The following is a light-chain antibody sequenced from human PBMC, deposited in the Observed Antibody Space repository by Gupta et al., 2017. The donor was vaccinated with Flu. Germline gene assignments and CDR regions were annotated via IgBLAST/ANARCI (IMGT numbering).Light chain of an antibody. CDR1: QTLTSDF. J-gene: IGKJ1*01. CDR2: GAS. Sequence: IVLTKSPGTLSLFPGERATLSCRASQTLTSDFLGWYQQKPGQAPRFLIYGASNRAAGIPDRCSGSGSGTDFTLTISRLEPDDFAVYFCQQYGGSSRTFGQGTKVEI. CDR3: QQYGGSSRT. V-gene: IGKV3-20*01.